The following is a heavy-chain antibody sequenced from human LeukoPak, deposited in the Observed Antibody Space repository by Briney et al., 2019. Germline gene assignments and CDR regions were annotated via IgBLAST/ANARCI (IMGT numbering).Heavy chain of an antibody. CDR2: ISSSSSYI. CDR1: GFTFSSYS. J-gene: IGHJ4*02. Sequence: PGGSLRLSCAASGFTFSSYSMNWVRQAPGKGLEWVSSISSSSSYIYYVDSVKGRFTISRDNAKNSLYLQMSSLRAEDTAVYYCARVFGRKFDYWGQGTLVTVSS. CDR3: ARVFGRKFDY. D-gene: IGHD1-14*01. V-gene: IGHV3-21*06.